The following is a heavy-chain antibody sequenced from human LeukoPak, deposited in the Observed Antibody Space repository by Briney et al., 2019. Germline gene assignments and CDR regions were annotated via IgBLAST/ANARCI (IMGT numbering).Heavy chain of an antibody. Sequence: PSETLSLTCTVSGGSISSYYWSWLRQPAGKGLEWIGRIYTSGSTNYNPSLKSRVTMSVDTSKNQFSLKLSSVTAADTAVYYCARDINYYDSSGYYNYYYGMDVWGQGTTVTVSS. CDR2: IYTSGST. CDR1: GGSISSYY. D-gene: IGHD3-22*01. CDR3: ARDINYYDSSGYYNYYYGMDV. J-gene: IGHJ6*02. V-gene: IGHV4-4*07.